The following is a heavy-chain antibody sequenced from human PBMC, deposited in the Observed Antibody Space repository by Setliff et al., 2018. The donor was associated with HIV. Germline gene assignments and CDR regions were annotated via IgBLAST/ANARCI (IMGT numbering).Heavy chain of an antibody. CDR3: ARCPSPPYCTSTTCYVDYYYMDV. V-gene: IGHV4-59*01. CDR1: GDSITSYY. Sequence: SETLSLTCNVSGDSITSYYWIWIRRSPGKGLEWIGYIYYSGDTNYNPSLKSRVTMSVDTSKNQFSLKLSSVTAADTAVYYCARCPSPPYCTSTTCYVDYYYMDVWGKGTTVTVSS. J-gene: IGHJ6*03. CDR2: IYYSGDT. D-gene: IGHD2-2*01.